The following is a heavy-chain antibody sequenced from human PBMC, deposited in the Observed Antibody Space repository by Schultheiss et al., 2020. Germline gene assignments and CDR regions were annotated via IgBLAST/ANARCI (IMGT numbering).Heavy chain of an antibody. D-gene: IGHD2-15*01. V-gene: IGHV1-2*02. CDR3: ARTRCGGGSCYYWSSVYYYGMDV. CDR2: INPNSGGT. Sequence: ASVKISCKASGYTFTNYAMHWVRQAPGQGLEWMGWINPNSGGTNYAQKFQGRVTMTRDTSISTAYMELSSLRSEDTAVYYCARTRCGGGSCYYWSSVYYYGMDVWGQGTTVTVSS. CDR1: GYTFTNYA. J-gene: IGHJ6*02.